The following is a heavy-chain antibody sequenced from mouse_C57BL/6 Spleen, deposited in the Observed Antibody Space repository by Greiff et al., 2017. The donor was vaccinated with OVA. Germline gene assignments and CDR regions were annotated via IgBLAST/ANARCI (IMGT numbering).Heavy chain of an antibody. Sequence: VQLQQPGAELVKPGASVKISCKASGSAFSSYWMNWVKQRPGTGLEWIGKIYTDDGATNYNGNFKGKDTLTADNSSSTAYMKRSSLTSEDSAVYFCARVDTTWYFDVWGTGTTVTVSS. CDR2: IYTDDGAT. CDR1: GSAFSSYW. CDR3: ARVDTTWYFDV. D-gene: IGHD2-3*01. J-gene: IGHJ1*03. V-gene: IGHV1-80*01.